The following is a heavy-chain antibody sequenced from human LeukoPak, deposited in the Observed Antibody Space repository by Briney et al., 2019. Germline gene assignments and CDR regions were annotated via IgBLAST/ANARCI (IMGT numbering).Heavy chain of an antibody. CDR2: ISAYNGNT. D-gene: IGHD2-2*01. J-gene: IGHJ6*03. V-gene: IGHV1-18*01. CDR3: ARAPYCTSTSCYAGYYYYYYMDV. CDR1: GYTFTSHG. Sequence: ASVRVSCKASGYTFTSHGISWVRQAPGQGLGWMGWISAYNGNTNYAQNLQGRFTITTDTSTNTAYMELRSLRSDDTAVYYCARAPYCTSTSCYAGYYYYYYMDVWGKGTTVTVSS.